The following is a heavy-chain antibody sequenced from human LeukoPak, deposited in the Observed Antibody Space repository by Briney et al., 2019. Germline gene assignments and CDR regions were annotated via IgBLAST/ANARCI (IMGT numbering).Heavy chain of an antibody. CDR3: ARGYDFWSGYPRTYFDY. J-gene: IGHJ4*02. Sequence: PGGSLRLSCAASGFTFSSYSMNWVRQAPGKGLEWVSSISSSSSYIYYADSVKGRFTISRDNAKYSLYLQMNSLRAEDTAVYYCARGYDFWSGYPRTYFDYWGQGTLVTVSS. D-gene: IGHD3-3*01. CDR1: GFTFSSYS. V-gene: IGHV3-21*01. CDR2: ISSSSSYI.